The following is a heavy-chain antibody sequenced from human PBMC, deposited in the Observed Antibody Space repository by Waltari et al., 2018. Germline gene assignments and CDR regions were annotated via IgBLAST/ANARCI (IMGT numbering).Heavy chain of an antibody. CDR1: GASVSVGSYF. V-gene: IGHV4-61*02. D-gene: IGHD3-22*01. J-gene: IGHJ5*02. CDR2: IYTTGRT. Sequence: QVQLQESGPGLVKPSQTLSLTCTVSGASVSVGSYFWNWIRQPAGKGLEWIARIYTTGRTDYNPSLQSRVTISADTSKNELSLKMSSVTAADTAVYYCARSGYDSTEGWLDPWGPGTLVTVSS. CDR3: ARSGYDSTEGWLDP.